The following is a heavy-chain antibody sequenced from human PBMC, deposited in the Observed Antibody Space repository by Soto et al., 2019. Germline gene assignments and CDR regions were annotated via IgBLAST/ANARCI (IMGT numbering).Heavy chain of an antibody. CDR3: AREGVGDGYNTAGTYYYYYGMDV. D-gene: IGHD5-12*01. Sequence: LSXTCTLSGGSISSYCWSWIRQPPGKGLEWIGYIYYSGSTNYNPSLKSRVTISVDTSKNQFSLKLSSVTAADTAVYYCAREGVGDGYNTAGTYYYYYGMDVWRQGTTVTVSS. CDR2: IYYSGST. J-gene: IGHJ6*02. V-gene: IGHV4-59*12. CDR1: GGSISSYC.